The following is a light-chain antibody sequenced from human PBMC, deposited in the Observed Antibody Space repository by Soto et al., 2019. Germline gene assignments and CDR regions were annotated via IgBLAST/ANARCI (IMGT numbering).Light chain of an antibody. J-gene: IGKJ4*01. CDR2: GAS. CDR1: QGIGNY. Sequence: DIQMTQSPSSLSASVGDRVTITCRASQGIGNYLAWFQQKPGKIPKLLIYGASALQPGVPSRFSGSGYGTDFTLTISSLQPEDIATYYCQKYNTAPLTFGGGTKVDIK. CDR3: QKYNTAPLT. V-gene: IGKV1-27*01.